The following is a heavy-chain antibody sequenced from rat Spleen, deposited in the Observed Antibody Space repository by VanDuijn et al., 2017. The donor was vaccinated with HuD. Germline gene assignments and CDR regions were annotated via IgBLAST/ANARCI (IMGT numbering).Heavy chain of an antibody. CDR2: ISHDGDST. CDR3: TAGGGYWDY. V-gene: IGHV5-20*01. D-gene: IGHD1-11*01. Sequence: EVQLLESEGDLVQPGRSLKVSCAASGFTFSYYYMAWVRQGPTEGLEWVATISHDGDSTYYPDSVKGRFTISRDNAKSTLYLQMNSLRSEDTATYYCTAGGGYWDYWGQGVMVTVSS. J-gene: IGHJ2*01. CDR1: GFTFSYYY.